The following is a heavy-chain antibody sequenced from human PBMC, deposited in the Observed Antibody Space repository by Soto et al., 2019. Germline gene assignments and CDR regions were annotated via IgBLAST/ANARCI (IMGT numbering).Heavy chain of an antibody. Sequence: GGSLRLSCAASGFTFSSYSMNWVRQAPGKGLEWVSSISSSSYIYYADSVKGRFTISRDNAKNSLYLQMNSLRAEETAVYYCARDRGTYDYIWRSYRSTRFDYWGQGTLVTVSS. D-gene: IGHD3-16*02. J-gene: IGHJ4*02. CDR3: ARDRGTYDYIWRSYRSTRFDY. CDR2: ISSSSYI. CDR1: GFTFSSYS. V-gene: IGHV3-21*01.